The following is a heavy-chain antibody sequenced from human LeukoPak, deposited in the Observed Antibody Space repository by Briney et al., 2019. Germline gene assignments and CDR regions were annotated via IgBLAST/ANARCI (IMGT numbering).Heavy chain of an antibody. V-gene: IGHV3-13*01. J-gene: IGHJ2*01. CDR2: IGTAGDT. Sequence: GGSLRLSRAASGFTFSSYDMHWVRHATRKGLEWVSAIGTAGDTYYPGSVKGRFTISRENAKNSLYLQMNSLRAGHTAVYYCARVQGLDFRWYFDLGGRGTLVTVSS. CDR3: ARVQGLDFRWYFDL. CDR1: GFTFSSYD.